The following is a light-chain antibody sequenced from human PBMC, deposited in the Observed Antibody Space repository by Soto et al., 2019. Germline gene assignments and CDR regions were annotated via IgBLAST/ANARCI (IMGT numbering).Light chain of an antibody. CDR1: ESVLYIPTNKNY. J-gene: IGKJ4*01. Sequence: DILMTQSPDSLAVSLGERATINCRSSESVLYIPTNKNYLAWYQQKPGQPPKLLIYWASTREFGVPDRSSGSGSGTDFTLTISSLQAEDVAVYYCQQYFTTPRLGFGGGTKVEIK. CDR2: WAS. CDR3: QQYFTTPRLG. V-gene: IGKV4-1*01.